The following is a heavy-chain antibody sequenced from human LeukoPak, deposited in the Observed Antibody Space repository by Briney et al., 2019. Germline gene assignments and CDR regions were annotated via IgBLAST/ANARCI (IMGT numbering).Heavy chain of an antibody. V-gene: IGHV3-53*01. D-gene: IGHD4-17*01. CDR2: IYSGGST. CDR1: GFTVNSNY. J-gene: IGHJ4*02. Sequence: PGGSLRLSCAASGFTVNSNYMSWVRQAPGKGLEWVSVIYSGGSTYYADSVKGRFTISRDNSKNTLYLQINSLRIEDTAAYYCAREIHYGEPDYWGQGTLVTVSS. CDR3: AREIHYGEPDY.